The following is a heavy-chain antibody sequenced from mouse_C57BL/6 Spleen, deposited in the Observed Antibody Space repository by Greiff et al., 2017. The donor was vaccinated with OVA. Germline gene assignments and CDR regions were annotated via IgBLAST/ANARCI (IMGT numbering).Heavy chain of an antibody. CDR1: GYSITSDY. CDR3: AKTTVVPYWYFDV. CDR2: ISYSGST. D-gene: IGHD1-1*01. V-gene: IGHV3-8*01. J-gene: IGHJ1*03. Sequence: EVKLVESGPGLAKPSQTLSLTCSVTGYSITSDYWNWIRKFPGNKLEYMGYISYSGSTYYNPSLKSRISITRDTSKNQYYLQLNSVTTEDTATYYCAKTTVVPYWYFDVWGTGTTVTVSS.